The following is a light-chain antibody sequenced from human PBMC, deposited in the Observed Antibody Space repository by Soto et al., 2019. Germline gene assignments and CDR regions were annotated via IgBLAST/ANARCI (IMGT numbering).Light chain of an antibody. Sequence: EIVLTQSPGTLSLSPGERATLSCRASQTITPTFLAWYQRKPGQAPRLLIYGASSRATDIPDRFSGSGSGTDFTLTISKLEPEDFAVYYCQQFGVSPTFGGGTKVDIK. V-gene: IGKV3-20*01. CDR3: QQFGVSPT. CDR1: QTITPTF. CDR2: GAS. J-gene: IGKJ4*01.